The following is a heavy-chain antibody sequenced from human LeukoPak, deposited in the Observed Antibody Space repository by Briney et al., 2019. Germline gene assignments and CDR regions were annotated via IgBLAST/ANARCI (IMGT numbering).Heavy chain of an antibody. CDR1: GFTFSSYA. Sequence: GGSLRLSCSASGFTFSSYAMHWVRQAPGKGLEYVSAISSNGGSTYYADSVKGRFTISRDNSKNTLYLQMSSLRAEDTAVYYCAKVWFGESLDAFDIWGQGTMVTVSS. CDR3: AKVWFGESLDAFDI. J-gene: IGHJ3*02. D-gene: IGHD3-10*01. CDR2: ISSNGGST. V-gene: IGHV3-64D*06.